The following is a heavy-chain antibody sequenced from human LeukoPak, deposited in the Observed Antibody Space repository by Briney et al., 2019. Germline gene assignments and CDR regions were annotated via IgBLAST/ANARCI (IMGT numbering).Heavy chain of an antibody. D-gene: IGHD1-1*01. J-gene: IGHJ6*03. Sequence: GASVKVSCKASGYTFSSSDINWVRQAPGQGLEWMGWISVYNGKTNYAQKLQGRVTMTTDTSTNTAYMELRSLRSDDTAMYYCARATYNWNDVYYYYYMDVWGKGTTVTISS. CDR1: GYTFSSSD. CDR2: ISVYNGKT. V-gene: IGHV1-18*01. CDR3: ARATYNWNDVYYYYYMDV.